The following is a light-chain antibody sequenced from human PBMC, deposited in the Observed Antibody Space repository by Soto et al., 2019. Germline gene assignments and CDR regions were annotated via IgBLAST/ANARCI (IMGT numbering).Light chain of an antibody. CDR2: AAS. V-gene: IGKV1-39*01. J-gene: IGKJ4*01. CDR3: QQSYSTPDLT. CDR1: QSISSD. Sequence: DIQMTQSPSSLSASVGDRVTITCRASQSISSDLNWYQQKPGKAPKLLIYAASSLQSGVPSRFSGSGSGTDFTLTISSLQPEDFATYYCQQSYSTPDLTFGGGTKVEIK.